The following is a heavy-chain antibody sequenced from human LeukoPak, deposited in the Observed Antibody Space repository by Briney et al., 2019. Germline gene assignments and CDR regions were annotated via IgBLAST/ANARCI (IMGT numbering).Heavy chain of an antibody. CDR2: ISYDGSNK. CDR3: ARDYPSITMIVVY. CDR1: GFTFSSYA. Sequence: GRSLRLSCAASGFTFSSYAMHWVRQAPGKGLEWVAVISYDGSNKYYADSVKGRFTISRDNSKNTLYLQMNSLTAEDTAVYYCARDYPSITMIVVYWGQGTLVTVSS. J-gene: IGHJ4*02. D-gene: IGHD3-22*01. V-gene: IGHV3-30-3*01.